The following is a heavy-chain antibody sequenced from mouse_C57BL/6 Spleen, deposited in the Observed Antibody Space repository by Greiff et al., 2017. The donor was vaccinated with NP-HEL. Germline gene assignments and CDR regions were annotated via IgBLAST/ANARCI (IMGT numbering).Heavy chain of an antibody. J-gene: IGHJ1*03. CDR1: GYTFTDYN. CDR3: ARGGDVEGNWYFDV. D-gene: IGHD3-3*01. CDR2: INPNNGGT. V-gene: IGHV1-22*01. Sequence: VQLQQSGPELVKPGASVKMSCKASGYTFTDYNMHWVKQSHGKSLEWIGYINPNNGGTSYNQKFKGKATLTVNKSSSTAYMELRSLTSEDSAVYYCARGGDVEGNWYFDVWGTGTTVTVSS.